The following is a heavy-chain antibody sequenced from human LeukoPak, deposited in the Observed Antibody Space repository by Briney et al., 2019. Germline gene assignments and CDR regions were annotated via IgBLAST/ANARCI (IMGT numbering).Heavy chain of an antibody. CDR3: ARGPPAGYGSGTPTYYYYGMDV. CDR2: ISAYNGNT. J-gene: IGHJ6*02. CDR1: GYTFTIYG. D-gene: IGHD3-10*01. Sequence: GASVKVSCKASGYTFTIYGISWVRQAPGQGLEWMGWISAYNGNTNYAQKLQGRVTMTTDTSTSTAYMELRSLRSDDTAVYYCARGPPAGYGSGTPTYYYYGMDVWGQGTTVTVSS. V-gene: IGHV1-18*01.